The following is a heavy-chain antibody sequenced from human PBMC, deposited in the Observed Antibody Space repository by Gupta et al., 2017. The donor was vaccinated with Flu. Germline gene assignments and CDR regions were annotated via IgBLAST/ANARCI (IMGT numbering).Heavy chain of an antibody. D-gene: IGHD3-16*01. CDR2: ISGNGDST. V-gene: IGHV3-64*01. CDR3: ASAPRQQLGPPFDY. Sequence: EVQLVESGGGLVQPGGSLRLSCAASGSTFYGFGLHWVRQAPGKGLEYISGISGNGDSTFYANSVKGRFTISRDNSKNTVYLQMGGLTTEDMAFYFCASAPRQQLGPPFDYWGQGTLVTVSS. J-gene: IGHJ4*02. CDR1: GSTFYGFG.